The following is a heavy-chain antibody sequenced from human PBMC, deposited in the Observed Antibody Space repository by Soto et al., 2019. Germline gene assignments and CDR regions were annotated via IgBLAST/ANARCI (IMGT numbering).Heavy chain of an antibody. Sequence: EVQLVESGGGLVQPGGSLRLSCAASGFTFSSYWMHWVRQAPGKGLVWVSRINSDGSSTSYADSVKGRFTISRDNAKNTLYLQMNSLRAEDTAVYYCARAGYLLSKLHAFDLWGQGTMVTVSS. CDR2: INSDGSST. D-gene: IGHD2-15*01. V-gene: IGHV3-74*01. J-gene: IGHJ3*01. CDR3: ARAGYLLSKLHAFDL. CDR1: GFTFSSYW.